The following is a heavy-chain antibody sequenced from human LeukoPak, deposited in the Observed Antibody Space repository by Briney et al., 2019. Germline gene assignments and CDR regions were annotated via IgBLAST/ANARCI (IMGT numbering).Heavy chain of an antibody. D-gene: IGHD3-3*01. Sequence: SVKVSCKASGGTFSSYAISWVRQAPGQGLEWMGGIIPIFGTANYAQKFQGRVTITADESTSTAYMELSSLRSEDTAVYYCARAILRFLDPGEYYYYYMNVWGKGTTVTVSS. CDR2: IIPIFGTA. CDR1: GGTFSSYA. J-gene: IGHJ6*03. V-gene: IGHV1-69*13. CDR3: ARAILRFLDPGEYYYYYMNV.